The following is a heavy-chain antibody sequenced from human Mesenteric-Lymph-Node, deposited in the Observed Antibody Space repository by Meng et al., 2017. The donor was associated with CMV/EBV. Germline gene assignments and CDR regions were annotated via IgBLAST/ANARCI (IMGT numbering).Heavy chain of an antibody. Sequence: ASVKVSCKASGYTFGGYYMHWVRQAPGQGLEWMGWINPNSGGTKYAEKFQGRVTMTRDTSISTAYMELSRLRSDDTAAYYCAGGPGPGDFDYWGQGTLVTVSS. V-gene: IGHV1-2*02. CDR1: GYTFGGYY. J-gene: IGHJ4*02. D-gene: IGHD3-10*01. CDR3: AGGPGPGDFDY. CDR2: INPNSGGT.